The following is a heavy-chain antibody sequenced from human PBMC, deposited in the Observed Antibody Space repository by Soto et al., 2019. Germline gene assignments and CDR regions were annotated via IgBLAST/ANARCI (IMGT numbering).Heavy chain of an antibody. J-gene: IGHJ6*02. D-gene: IGHD2-2*01. CDR2: IIPIFGTA. CDR1: GGTFSSYA. Sequence: ASVKVSCKASGGTFSSYAISWVRQAPGQGLEWMGGIIPIFGTANYAQKFQGRVTITADESTSTAYMELSSLRSEDTAVYYCARGEDIVVVPAATYYYYYGMDVWGQGTTVTVSS. V-gene: IGHV1-69*13. CDR3: ARGEDIVVVPAATYYYYYGMDV.